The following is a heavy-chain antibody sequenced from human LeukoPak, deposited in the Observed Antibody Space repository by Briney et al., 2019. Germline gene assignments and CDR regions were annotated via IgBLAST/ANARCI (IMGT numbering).Heavy chain of an antibody. D-gene: IGHD6-13*01. J-gene: IGHJ6*04. CDR1: GYTFTTYY. CDR2: INPSGGST. CDR3: ARIIAASATWDY. V-gene: IGHV1-46*01. Sequence: ASVTVSCKASGYTFTTYYLHWVRQAPGQGLEWMGLINPSGGSTTYAVKFQCRVTMTRDTSTRTVHMELSSLRSEDTAVYYCARIIAASATWDYWGEGTTVSFSS.